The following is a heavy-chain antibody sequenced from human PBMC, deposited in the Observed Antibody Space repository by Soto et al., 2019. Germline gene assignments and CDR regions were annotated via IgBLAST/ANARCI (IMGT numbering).Heavy chain of an antibody. J-gene: IGHJ4*02. CDR2: IIPIRGMA. CDR3: ASNGIEVYGTSFDY. D-gene: IGHD6-19*01. CDR1: GGTFSSYT. Sequence: QVQLVQSGAEVKKPGSSVKVSCKASGGTFSSYTISWVRQAPGQGLEWMGRIIPIRGMANYAQKFQGRVTITTDKSTSTAYMELSSLRSEDTAVYYCASNGIEVYGTSFDYWGQGTLVTVSS. V-gene: IGHV1-69*02.